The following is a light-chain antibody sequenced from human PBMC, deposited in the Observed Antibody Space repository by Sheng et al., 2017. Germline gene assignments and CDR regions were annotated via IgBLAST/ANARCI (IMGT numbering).Light chain of an antibody. Sequence: EIVLTQSPASLSLSPGERATLSCRASQSVRSYLAWYQQKPGQAPRLLIYDASDRATGIPARFSGSGSGTDFTLTISSLEPEDFAVYYCQQRSTWPLTFGQGTRLEIQ. V-gene: IGKV3-11*01. CDR1: QSVRSY. J-gene: IGKJ5*01. CDR2: DAS. CDR3: QQRSTWPLT.